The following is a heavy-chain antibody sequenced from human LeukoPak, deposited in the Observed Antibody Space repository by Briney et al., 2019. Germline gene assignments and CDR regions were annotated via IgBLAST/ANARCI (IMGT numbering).Heavy chain of an antibody. CDR2: TNPNSGNT. Sequence: ASVKVSCKASGYTLTSYDINWVRQATGQGLEWMGWTNPNSGNTGYAQKFQGRVTITRNTSISTAYMELSSLRSEDTAVYYCARAYSSGYSHDAFDIWGQGTMVTVSS. J-gene: IGHJ3*02. V-gene: IGHV1-8*03. D-gene: IGHD3-22*01. CDR1: GYTLTSYD. CDR3: ARAYSSGYSHDAFDI.